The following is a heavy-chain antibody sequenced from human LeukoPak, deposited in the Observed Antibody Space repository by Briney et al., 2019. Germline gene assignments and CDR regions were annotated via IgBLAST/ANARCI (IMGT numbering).Heavy chain of an antibody. V-gene: IGHV4-4*02. CDR1: GGSISSSNW. J-gene: IGHJ3*02. CDR3: AREGFDGTDYYAFDI. Sequence: PSGTLSLTCAVSGGSISSSNWWSWVRPPPGKGLEWIGEIYHSGRTNYNPSLKRRLTISVDRSKNQFSLKLSSVTAADTAVYYCAREGFDGTDYYAFDIWGQGTMVTVSS. CDR2: IYHSGRT. D-gene: IGHD3-22*01.